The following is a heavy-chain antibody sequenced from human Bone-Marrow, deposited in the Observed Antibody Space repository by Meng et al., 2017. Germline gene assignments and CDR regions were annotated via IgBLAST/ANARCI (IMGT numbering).Heavy chain of an antibody. J-gene: IGHJ3*02. CDR1: GYTFTSYD. Sequence: ASVTVSCKASGYTFTSYDINWVRQATGQGLEWMGWMNPNSGNTGYAQKFQGRVTMTRNTSISTAYMELSSLRSEDTAVYYCARGGFDSSGYSVTRTDAFDIWGQGTMVTVSS. CDR3: ARGGFDSSGYSVTRTDAFDI. V-gene: IGHV1-8*02. CDR2: MNPNSGNT. D-gene: IGHD3-22*01.